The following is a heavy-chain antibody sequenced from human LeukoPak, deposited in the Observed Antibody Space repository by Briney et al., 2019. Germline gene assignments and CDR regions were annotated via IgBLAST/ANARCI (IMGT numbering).Heavy chain of an antibody. CDR2: IYYSGST. CDR3: ARATAPGFGGYYLDS. J-gene: IGHJ4*02. D-gene: IGHD2-15*01. Sequence: PSETLSLTCTVSGGSISSYYWSWIRQPPGKGLEWIGYIYYSGSTNYNPSLKSRVTISVDTSKNQFSLQLNSVTAADTAVYYCARATAPGFGGYYLDSWGQGTLVTVSS. V-gene: IGHV4-59*08. CDR1: GGSISSYY.